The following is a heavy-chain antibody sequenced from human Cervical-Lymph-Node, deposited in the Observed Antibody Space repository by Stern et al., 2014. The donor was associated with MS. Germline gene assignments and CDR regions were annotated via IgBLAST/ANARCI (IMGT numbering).Heavy chain of an antibody. CDR1: GYSFRIYY. V-gene: IGHV1-46*03. J-gene: IGHJ4*02. CDR2: IAPSRGST. CDR3: AREPRSGSTLNRFDY. Sequence: QVQLVQSGAEVKKPGASVKVSCKASGYSFRIYYMHWVRQAPGQGLEWLGAIAPSRGSTTYAQKFQVRVTMTSDAATSTVYMELSSLRSEDTAVYYCAREPRSGSTLNRFDYWGQGTLVTVSS. D-gene: IGHD3-22*01.